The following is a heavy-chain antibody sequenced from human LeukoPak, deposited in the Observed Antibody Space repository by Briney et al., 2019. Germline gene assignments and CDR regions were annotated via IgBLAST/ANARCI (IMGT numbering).Heavy chain of an antibody. J-gene: IGHJ5*02. D-gene: IGHD3-16*01. Sequence: SETLSLTSTASGGSISSGGYYCSWIRPPPGKGLEWIGIIYYSGSTYYNPSLKSRVTISVDTSKNQFSLKLSSVTAADTAVYYCAREGEEAQYNWFDPWGQGTLVTVSS. CDR1: GGSISSGGYY. V-gene: IGHV4-31*03. CDR2: IYYSGST. CDR3: AREGEEAQYNWFDP.